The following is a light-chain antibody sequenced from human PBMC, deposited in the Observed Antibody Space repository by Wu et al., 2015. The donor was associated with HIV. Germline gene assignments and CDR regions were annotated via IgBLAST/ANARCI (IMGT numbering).Light chain of an antibody. Sequence: DIQMTQSPSSLSASVGDRVTITCRASQGISNFLAWYQQKPGKPPKVLIYAASTLQSGVPSRFSGSGSGTDFTLTISSLQPEDVATYYCQQLNSYPPYSFGQGTKLES. V-gene: IGKV1-27*01. CDR3: QQLNSYPPYS. J-gene: IGKJ2*03. CDR2: AAS. CDR1: QGISNF.